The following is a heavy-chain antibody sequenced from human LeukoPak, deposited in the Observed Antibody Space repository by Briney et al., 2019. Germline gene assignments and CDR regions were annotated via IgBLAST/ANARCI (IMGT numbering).Heavy chain of an antibody. CDR1: GGSISSSNW. Sequence: PSETLSLACAVSGGSISSSNWWSWVRQPPGKGLEWIGEIYHSGSTNYNPSLSSRVTISLDKSKNQFSLKLSSVTAADTAVYYCASLTVTVMGGYYYYYMDVWGKGTTVTVSS. J-gene: IGHJ6*03. V-gene: IGHV4-4*02. D-gene: IGHD4-11*01. CDR3: ASLTVTVMGGYYYYYMDV. CDR2: IYHSGST.